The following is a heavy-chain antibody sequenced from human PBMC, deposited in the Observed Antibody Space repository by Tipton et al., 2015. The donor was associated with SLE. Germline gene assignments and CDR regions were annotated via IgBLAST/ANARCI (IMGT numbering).Heavy chain of an antibody. Sequence: TLSLTCTVSGGSISSYYWSWIRQPPGKGLEWIGYNYYSGSTNYNPSLKSRVTISVDTSKNQFSLKLSSVTAADTAVYYCARPHIMAAAGDQAPTAFDIWGQGTMVTVSS. V-gene: IGHV4-59*07. CDR1: GGSISSYY. CDR3: ARPHIMAAAGDQAPTAFDI. D-gene: IGHD6-13*01. J-gene: IGHJ3*02. CDR2: NYYSGST.